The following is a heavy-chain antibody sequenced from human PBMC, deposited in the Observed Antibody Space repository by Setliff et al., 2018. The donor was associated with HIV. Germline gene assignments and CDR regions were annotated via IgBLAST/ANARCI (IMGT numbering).Heavy chain of an antibody. J-gene: IGHJ3*02. CDR2: IDPNGGAT. V-gene: IGHV1-46*01. CDR1: GYTFTSYF. D-gene: IGHD2-2*01. CDR3: ARAGGGATDQAFDI. Sequence: GASVKVSCKAFGYTFTSYFLHWVRQAPGQGLEWLGIIDPNGGATNNAQKLQGRLTVTTDTSTGTLYMELSNLRSDDSAVYYCARAGGGATDQAFDIWGHGTMVTVSS.